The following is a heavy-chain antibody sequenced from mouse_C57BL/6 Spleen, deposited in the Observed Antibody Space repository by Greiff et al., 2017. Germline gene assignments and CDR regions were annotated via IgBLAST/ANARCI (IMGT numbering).Heavy chain of an antibody. V-gene: IGHV1-81*01. Sequence: VHLVESGAELARPGASVKLSCKASGYTFTSYGISWVKQRTGQGLEWIGEIYPRSGNTYYNEKFKGKATLTADKSSSTAYMELRSLTSEDSAVYFCARSRVTGTGAWFAYWGQGTLVTVSA. CDR3: ARSRVTGTGAWFAY. CDR1: GYTFTSYG. D-gene: IGHD4-1*01. J-gene: IGHJ3*01. CDR2: IYPRSGNT.